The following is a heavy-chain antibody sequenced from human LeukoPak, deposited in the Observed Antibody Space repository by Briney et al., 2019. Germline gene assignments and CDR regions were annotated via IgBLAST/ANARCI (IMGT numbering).Heavy chain of an antibody. CDR2: ISYDATQK. Sequence: GGSLRLSCTASGFPFSDYTMHWLRQAPGKGLEWVAVISYDATQKYYVDSVQGRSTISRDNSRNTLYLQMNSLRPEDTAFYFCARAPSAAWHNFDYWGQGTLVTVSS. V-gene: IGHV3-30*04. CDR1: GFPFSDYT. D-gene: IGHD1-26*01. CDR3: ARAPSAAWHNFDY. J-gene: IGHJ4*01.